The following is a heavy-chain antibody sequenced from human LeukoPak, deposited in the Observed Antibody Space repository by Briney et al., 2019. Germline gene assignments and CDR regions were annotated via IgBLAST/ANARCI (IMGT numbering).Heavy chain of an antibody. Sequence: PGGSLRLSCAASGFTFSSYAMHWVRQAPGKGLEWVAVISYDGSNKYYADSVKGRFTISRDNSKNTLYLQMNSLRAEDTAVYYCTFGFDDAFDIWGQGTMVIVSS. CDR3: TFGFDDAFDI. V-gene: IGHV3-30*04. D-gene: IGHD3-10*01. J-gene: IGHJ3*02. CDR1: GFTFSSYA. CDR2: ISYDGSNK.